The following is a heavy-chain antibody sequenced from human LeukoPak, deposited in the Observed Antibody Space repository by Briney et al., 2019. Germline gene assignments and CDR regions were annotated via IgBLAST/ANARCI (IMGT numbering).Heavy chain of an antibody. J-gene: IGHJ6*03. CDR1: GGSIISSDYY. Sequence: SRGLSRPCTVAGGSIISSDYYWRGSREPAGEGVGGVGYIYYGGSTYYDPSLKGRFTISIDKSKNHLYLQLSSVTAADTAVYYCARDGVHYDFWSGPTGGRYYYYYMDVWGKGTPVTVSS. V-gene: IGHV4-30-4*01. D-gene: IGHD3-3*01. CDR3: ARDGVHYDFWSGPTGGRYYYYYMDV. CDR2: IYYGGST.